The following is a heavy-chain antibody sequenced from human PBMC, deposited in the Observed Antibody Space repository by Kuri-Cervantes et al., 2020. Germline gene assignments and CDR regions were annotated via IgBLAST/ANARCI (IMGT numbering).Heavy chain of an antibody. D-gene: IGHD5-18*01. J-gene: IGHJ3*02. CDR1: GFTFSSYS. CDR3: AREWDPDTAMVNGGAFDI. V-gene: IGHV3-48*01. Sequence: GESLKISCAASGFTFSSYSMNWVRQAPGKGLEWVSYISGSSRTIYYADSVKGRFTISRDNSKNTLYLQMNSLRAEDTAVYYCAREWDPDTAMVNGGAFDIWGQGTMVTVSS. CDR2: ISGSSRTI.